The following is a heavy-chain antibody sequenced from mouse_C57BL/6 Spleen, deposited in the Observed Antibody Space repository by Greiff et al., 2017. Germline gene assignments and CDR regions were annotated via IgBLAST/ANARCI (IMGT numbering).Heavy chain of an antibody. CDR3: ARSDHYYAMDY. CDR1: GYTFTSYG. V-gene: IGHV1-81*01. CDR2: IYPRSGNT. J-gene: IGHJ4*01. Sequence: VKLMESGAELARPGASVKLSCKASGYTFTSYGISWVKQRTGQGLEWIGEIYPRSGNTYYNEKFKGKATLTADKSSSTAYMELRSLTSEDSAVYFCARSDHYYAMDYWGQGTSVTVSS.